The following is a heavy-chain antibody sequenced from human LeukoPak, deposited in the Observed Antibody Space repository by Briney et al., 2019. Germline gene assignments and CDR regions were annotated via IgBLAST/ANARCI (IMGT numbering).Heavy chain of an antibody. V-gene: IGHV4-4*07. D-gene: IGHD3-10*01. J-gene: IGHJ5*02. CDR1: TGSISSYY. CDR3: ARGDIIRGDYNWFDP. Sequence: KPSETLSLTCTVSTGSISSYYCSWIRQPAGKGLEYIGRIYSSGSTNYSPSLKRRVTMSVDTSKNQFSLKLTSVTAADTAVYYCARGDIIRGDYNWFDPWGQGILVTVSS. CDR2: IYSSGST.